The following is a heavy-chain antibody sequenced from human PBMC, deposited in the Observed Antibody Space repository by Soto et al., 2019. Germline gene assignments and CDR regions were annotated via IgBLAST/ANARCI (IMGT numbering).Heavy chain of an antibody. J-gene: IGHJ5*02. V-gene: IGHV1-24*01. D-gene: IGHD2-15*01. CDR3: ARDGYWSGSTMEGYCSGGSCSTFLNWFDP. Sequence: ASVKVSCKVSGYTLTELSMHWVRQAPGKGLEWMGGFDPEDGETNYAQKFQGRVTITRDTSTSTAYMELSSLRSEDTAVYYCARDGYWSGSTMEGYCSGGSCSTFLNWFDPWGQGTLVTVSS. CDR1: GYTLTELS. CDR2: FDPEDGET.